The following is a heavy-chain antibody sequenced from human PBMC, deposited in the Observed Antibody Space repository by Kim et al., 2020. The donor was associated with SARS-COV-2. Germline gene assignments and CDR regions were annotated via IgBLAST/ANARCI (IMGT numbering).Heavy chain of an antibody. V-gene: IGHV3-30-3*01. D-gene: IGHD3-3*01. J-gene: IGHJ6*02. CDR1: GFTFSSYA. CDR2: ISYDGSNK. CDR3: ARNKHDFWSEMDV. Sequence: GGSLRLSCAASGFTFSSYAMHWVRQAPGKGLEWVAVISYDGSNKYYADSVKGRFTISRDNSKNTLYLQMNSLRAEDTAVYYCARNKHDFWSEMDVWGQGTTVTVSS.